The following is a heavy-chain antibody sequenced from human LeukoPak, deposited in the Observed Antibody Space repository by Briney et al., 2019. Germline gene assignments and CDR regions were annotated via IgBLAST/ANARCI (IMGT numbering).Heavy chain of an antibody. Sequence: PSETLSLTCTVSGGSISSYYWSWIRQPPGKGLEWMGYIYYSGSTNYNPSLKSRVTISVDTSKNQFSLKLGSVTAADTAVYYCARYLGELDAFDIWGQGTMVTVSS. D-gene: IGHD1-7*01. CDR2: IYYSGST. CDR1: GGSISSYY. CDR3: ARYLGELDAFDI. V-gene: IGHV4-59*01. J-gene: IGHJ3*02.